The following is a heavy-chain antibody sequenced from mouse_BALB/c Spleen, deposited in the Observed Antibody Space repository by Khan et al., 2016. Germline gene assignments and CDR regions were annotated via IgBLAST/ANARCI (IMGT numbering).Heavy chain of an antibody. V-gene: IGHV1-69*01. J-gene: IGHJ3*01. CDR1: GYTFTSYW. Sequence: QVQLQQPGTELVIPGAPVKLSCKASGYTFTSYWMNWVKQRPGRGLEWIGRIDPSDSETHYNQKFKDKATLTVDISSSTAYIQLSSLTAEDSAVNDCARRGDGTWFAYWGQGTLVTVSA. CDR2: IDPSDSET. D-gene: IGHD1-1*01. CDR3: ARRGDGTWFAY.